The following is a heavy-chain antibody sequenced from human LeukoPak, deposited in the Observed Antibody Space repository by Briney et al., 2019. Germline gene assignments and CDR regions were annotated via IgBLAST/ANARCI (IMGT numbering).Heavy chain of an antibody. CDR2: ISYDGINK. J-gene: IGHJ3*02. CDR3: AKGTDDSSGYYWSGAFDI. CDR1: GFTFSSYG. V-gene: IGHV3-30*18. Sequence: GGSLRLSCAASGFTFSSYGMHWVRQAPGEGLEWVAVISYDGINKYYADSVKGRFTISRDNSNNTLYVQMNSLRAEDTAVYYCAKGTDDSSGYYWSGAFDIWGQGTMVTVSS. D-gene: IGHD3-22*01.